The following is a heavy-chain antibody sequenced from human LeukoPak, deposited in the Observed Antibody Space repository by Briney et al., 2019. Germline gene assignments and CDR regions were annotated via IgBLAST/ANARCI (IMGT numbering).Heavy chain of an antibody. CDR2: IYYSGST. J-gene: IGHJ3*02. Sequence: PSETLSLTCTVSDGSISSYYWSWIRQPPGKGLEWIGYIYYSGSTNYNPSLKSRVTISVDRSKNQFSLKLSSVTAADTAVYYCARSPYSSSWYDIWGQGTMVTVSS. CDR3: ARSPYSSSWYDI. D-gene: IGHD6-13*01. CDR1: DGSISSYY. V-gene: IGHV4-59*12.